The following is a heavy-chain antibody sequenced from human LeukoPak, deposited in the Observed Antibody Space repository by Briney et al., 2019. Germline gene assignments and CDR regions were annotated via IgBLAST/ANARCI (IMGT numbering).Heavy chain of an antibody. CDR2: IYHSGST. D-gene: IGHD3-10*01. Sequence: PSETLSLTCAVSGGSISSSNWWSWVRQPPGKGLEWIGEIYHSGSTNYNPSLKSRVTISVDKSKNQFSLKLSSVTAADTAVYYCARELPSSGCYGSGDLDYWGQGTLVTVSS. CDR1: GGSISSSNW. J-gene: IGHJ4*02. CDR3: ARELPSSGCYGSGDLDY. V-gene: IGHV4-4*02.